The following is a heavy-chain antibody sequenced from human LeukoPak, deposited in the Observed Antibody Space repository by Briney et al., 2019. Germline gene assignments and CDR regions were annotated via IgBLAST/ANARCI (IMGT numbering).Heavy chain of an antibody. V-gene: IGHV3-21*01. CDR1: GFTFSSYS. CDR3: ARGSLPDRIAANAFDY. D-gene: IGHD6-13*01. Sequence: GGSPRLSCAASGFTFSSYSMNWVRQAPGKGLEWVSSISSSSSYIYYADSVKGRFTISRDNAKNSLYLQMNSLRAEDTAVYYCARGSLPDRIAANAFDYWGQGTLVTVSS. CDR2: ISSSSSYI. J-gene: IGHJ4*02.